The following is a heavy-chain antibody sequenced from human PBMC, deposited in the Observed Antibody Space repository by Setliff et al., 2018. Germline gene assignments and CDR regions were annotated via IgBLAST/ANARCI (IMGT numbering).Heavy chain of an antibody. D-gene: IGHD6-13*01. J-gene: IGHJ6*02. CDR3: ARDEGSSYFYGMDV. Sequence: PSETLSLTCTVSGGSISSSSYYWGWIRQPPGKGLEWIGSIYYSGSTYYNPSLKSRVTISVDTSKNQFSLKLSSVTAADTAVYYCARDEGSSYFYGMDVWGQGTTVT. CDR2: IYYSGST. V-gene: IGHV4-39*07. CDR1: GGSISSSSYY.